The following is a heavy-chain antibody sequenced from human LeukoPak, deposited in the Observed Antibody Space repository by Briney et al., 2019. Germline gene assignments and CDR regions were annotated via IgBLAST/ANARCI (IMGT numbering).Heavy chain of an antibody. V-gene: IGHV3-23*01. CDR3: AKDNRFLEWLLPPPYFDY. Sequence: GGSLRLSCAASGFTFSSYAMSWVRQAPGKGLEWVSVISGSGGSTYYADSVKGRFTISRDNSKNTLYLQMISLRAEDTAVYYCAKDNRFLEWLLPPPYFDYWGQGTLVTVSS. CDR1: GFTFSSYA. J-gene: IGHJ4*02. CDR2: ISGSGGST. D-gene: IGHD3-3*01.